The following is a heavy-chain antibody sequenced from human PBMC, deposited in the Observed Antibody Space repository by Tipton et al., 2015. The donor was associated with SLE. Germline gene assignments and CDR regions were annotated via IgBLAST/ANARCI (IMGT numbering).Heavy chain of an antibody. J-gene: IGHJ6*02. Sequence: SLRLSCAASGFTFSSHWMYWVRQAPGKGRVWVSRISRDGSNTYYADSVEGRFTISRDNAKNTLYLQMHSLRVDDTAVYYCGRGVYSEGSVGMDVWGQGTTVTVSS. D-gene: IGHD3-22*01. V-gene: IGHV3-74*01. CDR2: ISRDGSNT. CDR1: GFTFSSHW. CDR3: GRGVYSEGSVGMDV.